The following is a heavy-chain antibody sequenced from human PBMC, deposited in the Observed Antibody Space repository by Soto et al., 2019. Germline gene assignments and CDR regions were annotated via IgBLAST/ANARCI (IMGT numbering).Heavy chain of an antibody. CDR3: ARDMGFGLSDY. J-gene: IGHJ4*02. CDR2: INAGNGNT. Sequence: QVQLVQSGAEVKKPGASVKVSCKASGYTFTNYAIDWVRQAPGQRLEWMGWINAGNGNTKYSQKFLGRVTITRDTSASTAYTELSSLRSEDTAVYYCARDMGFGLSDYWGQGILVTVSS. CDR1: GYTFTNYA. V-gene: IGHV1-3*01. D-gene: IGHD3-10*01.